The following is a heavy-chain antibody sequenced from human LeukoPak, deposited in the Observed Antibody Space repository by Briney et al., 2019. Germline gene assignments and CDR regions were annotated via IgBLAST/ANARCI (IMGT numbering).Heavy chain of an antibody. CDR2: IGSDNKP. CDR3: ARGNSGSHYVEYYYGMDV. D-gene: IGHD1-26*01. V-gene: IGHV3-23*05. CDR1: GFTFSAYA. Sequence: AGGSLRLSCEASGFTFSAYAMTWVRQAPGQGLEWVSSIGSDNKPHYSESVKGRFAISRDNSKSMLFLQLNSLRAEDTAVYYCARGNSGSHYVEYYYGMDVWGQGTTVTVSS. J-gene: IGHJ6*02.